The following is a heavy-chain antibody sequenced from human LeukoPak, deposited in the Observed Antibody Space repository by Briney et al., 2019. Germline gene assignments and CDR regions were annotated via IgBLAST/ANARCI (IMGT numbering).Heavy chain of an antibody. CDR3: AGGSWDYYDSSGYYLPEYFQH. D-gene: IGHD3-22*01. CDR2: IYHSGST. V-gene: IGHV4-34*01. Sequence: SETLSLTCAVYGGSFSGYYWSWISQPPGKGLEWIGYIYHSGSTYYNPSLKSRVTISVDRSKNQFSLKLSSVTAADTAVYYCAGGSWDYYDSSGYYLPEYFQHWGQGTLVTVSS. CDR1: GGSFSGYY. J-gene: IGHJ1*01.